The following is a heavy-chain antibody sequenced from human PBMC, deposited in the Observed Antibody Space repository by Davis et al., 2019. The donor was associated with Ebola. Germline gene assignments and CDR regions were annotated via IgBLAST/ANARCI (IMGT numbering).Heavy chain of an antibody. Sequence: SETLSLTCAVSGGSISSSNWWSWVRQPPGKGLEWIGEIYHSGSTNYNPSLKSRVTISVAKSKNQFSLKLSSVTAADTAVYYCARDRGDYAPFDYWGQGTLVTVSS. D-gene: IGHD4-17*01. V-gene: IGHV4-4*02. J-gene: IGHJ4*02. CDR1: GGSISSSNW. CDR2: IYHSGST. CDR3: ARDRGDYAPFDY.